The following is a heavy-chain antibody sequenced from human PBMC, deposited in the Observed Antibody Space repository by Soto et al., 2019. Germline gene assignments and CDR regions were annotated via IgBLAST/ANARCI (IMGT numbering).Heavy chain of an antibody. D-gene: IGHD2-2*01. CDR1: GGSISSGGYY. CDR2: IYYSGST. J-gene: IGHJ4*02. CDR3: ARLVQEKYQLLVYFDY. Sequence: SETLSLTCTVSGGSISSGGYYWSWIRQHPGKGLEWIGYIYYSGSTYYNPSLKSRVTISVDTSKNQFSLKLSSVTAADTAVYYCARLVQEKYQLLVYFDYWGQGTLVTVSS. V-gene: IGHV4-31*03.